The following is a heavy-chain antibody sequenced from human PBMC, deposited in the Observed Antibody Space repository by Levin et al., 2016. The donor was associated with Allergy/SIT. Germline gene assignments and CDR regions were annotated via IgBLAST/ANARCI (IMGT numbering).Heavy chain of an antibody. J-gene: IGHJ4*02. D-gene: IGHD2-2*01. CDR3: ARPSTLRAFDY. Sequence: WIRQPPGKGLEWIGEINHSGSTNYNPSLKSRVTISVDTSKNQFSLKLSSVTAADTAVYYCARPSTLRAFDYWGQGTLVTVSS. CDR2: INHSGST. V-gene: IGHV4-34*01.